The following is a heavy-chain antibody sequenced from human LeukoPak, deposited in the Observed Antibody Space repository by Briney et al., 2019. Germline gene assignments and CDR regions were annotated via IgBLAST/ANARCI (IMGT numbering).Heavy chain of an antibody. J-gene: IGHJ4*02. V-gene: IGHV4-59*12. CDR1: DGSISNYY. CDR2: IYYSGST. Sequence: PSETLSLTCTVSDGSISNYYWSWIRQPPGKGLEWIGYIYYSGSTDYNPSLKSRVTMSVDRSKNQFSLKLSSVTAADTAVYYCARDQGRWLVRTFDYWGQGTLVTVSS. CDR3: ARDQGRWLVRTFDY. D-gene: IGHD6-19*01.